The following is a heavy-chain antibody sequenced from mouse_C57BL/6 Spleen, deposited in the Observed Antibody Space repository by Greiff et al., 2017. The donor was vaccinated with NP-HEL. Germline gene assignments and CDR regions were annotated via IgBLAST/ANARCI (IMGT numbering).Heavy chain of an antibody. V-gene: IGHV1-82*01. CDR3: ARSGYGNNYFDY. Sequence: VQLQQSGPELVKPGASVKISCKASGYAFSSSWMNWVKQRPGKGLEWIGRIYPGDGDTNYNGKFKGKATLTADKSSSTAYMQLSSLTSEDSAVYFCARSGYGNNYFDYWGQGTTLTVSS. D-gene: IGHD2-10*02. CDR1: GYAFSSSW. J-gene: IGHJ2*01. CDR2: IYPGDGDT.